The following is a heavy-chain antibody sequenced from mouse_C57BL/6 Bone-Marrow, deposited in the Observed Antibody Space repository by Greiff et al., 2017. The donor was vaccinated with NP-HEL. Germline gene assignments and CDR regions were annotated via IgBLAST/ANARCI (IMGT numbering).Heavy chain of an antibody. CDR3: ATTTVVATDYAMDY. Sequence: QVQLQQSGPGLVQPSQSLSITCTVSGFSLTSYGVHWVRQSPGKGLEWLGVIWSGGSTDYNAAFISRLSISKDNPKSQVFFKMNSLQADDTAIYYCATTTVVATDYAMDYWGQGTSVTVSS. D-gene: IGHD1-1*01. V-gene: IGHV2-2*01. CDR2: IWSGGST. CDR1: GFSLTSYG. J-gene: IGHJ4*01.